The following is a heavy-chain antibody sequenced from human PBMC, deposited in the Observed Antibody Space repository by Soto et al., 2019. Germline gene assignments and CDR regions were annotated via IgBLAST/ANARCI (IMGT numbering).Heavy chain of an antibody. CDR3: ARRRDAYNSPAAFDL. Sequence: GGSLRLSCAASGFTFSSYSMHWVRQAPGKGLEWVAVVSYDGSTKYYADSVKGRFTISRDSSKNTLYLQMNSLRAEDTVVYYCARRRDAYNSPAAFDLWGQGTMVTVSS. V-gene: IGHV3-30-3*01. CDR2: VSYDGSTK. D-gene: IGHD1-1*01. J-gene: IGHJ3*01. CDR1: GFTFSSYS.